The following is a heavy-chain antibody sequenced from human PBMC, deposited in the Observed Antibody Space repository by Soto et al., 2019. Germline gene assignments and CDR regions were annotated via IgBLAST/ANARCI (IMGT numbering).Heavy chain of an antibody. Sequence: SVKFSCKTSGGTFSRYAISWVRQAPGQGLEWMGGIIPIFGTANYAQKFQGRVTITADESTSTAYMELSSLRSEDTAVYYCARGITMVRGYGMDVWGQGTTVTASS. CDR1: GGTFSRYA. V-gene: IGHV1-69*13. J-gene: IGHJ6*02. D-gene: IGHD3-10*01. CDR2: IIPIFGTA. CDR3: ARGITMVRGYGMDV.